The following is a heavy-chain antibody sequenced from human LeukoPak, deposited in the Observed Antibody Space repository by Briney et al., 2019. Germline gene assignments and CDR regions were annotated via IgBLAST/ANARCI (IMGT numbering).Heavy chain of an antibody. V-gene: IGHV4-31*03. Sequence: SETLSLTCNVSGVSISRGGYYWSWIRQHPGQGLEWIGYINHSGSTSYNPSLKTRVTISADTSKSHFSLRLNSVTAADTAVYYCASHLDTTGYDYVDYWGQGTLVTVSP. J-gene: IGHJ4*02. D-gene: IGHD3-9*01. CDR3: ASHLDTTGYDYVDY. CDR1: GVSISRGGYY. CDR2: INHSGST.